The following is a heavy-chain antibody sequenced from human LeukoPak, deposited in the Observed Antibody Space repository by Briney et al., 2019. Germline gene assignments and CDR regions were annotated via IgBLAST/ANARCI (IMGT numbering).Heavy chain of an antibody. CDR3: ARDGGEVPAAIRGWFDP. V-gene: IGHV1-18*01. Sequence: GASVKVSCKASGYTFTSYGISWVRQAPGQGLEWMGWISAYNGNTNYAQKLQGRVTMTTDTSTSTAYMELRSLGSDDTAVYYCARDGGEVPAAIRGWFDPWGQGTLVTVSS. D-gene: IGHD2-2*02. CDR1: GYTFTSYG. CDR2: ISAYNGNT. J-gene: IGHJ5*02.